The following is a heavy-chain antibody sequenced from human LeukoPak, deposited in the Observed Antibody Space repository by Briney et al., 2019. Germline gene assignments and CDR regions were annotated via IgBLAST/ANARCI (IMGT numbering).Heavy chain of an antibody. CDR2: IIPIFGTA. V-gene: IGHV1-69*05. J-gene: IGHJ6*03. Sequence: SVKVSCKASGGTFSSYAISWVRQAPGQGLEWMGGIIPIFGTANYTQKFQGRVTITTDESTSTAYMELSSLRSEDTAVYYCASGAAGDPDYYYYYMDVWGKGTTVTVSS. CDR3: ASGAAGDPDYYYYYMDV. D-gene: IGHD3-10*01. CDR1: GGTFSSYA.